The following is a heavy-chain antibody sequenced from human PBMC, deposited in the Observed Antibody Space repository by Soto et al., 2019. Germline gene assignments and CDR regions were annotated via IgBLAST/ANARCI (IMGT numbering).Heavy chain of an antibody. CDR1: GFTVSSNY. D-gene: IGHD3-16*02. V-gene: IGHV3-66*01. Sequence: EVQLVESGGSLVQPGGSLRLSCAASGFTVSSNYMSWVRQAPGKGLEWVSVIYSGGSTYYADSVKGRFTISRDNSKNTLYLQMNSLRAEDTAVYYCAQLGELSRFDYWGQGTLVTVSS. CDR2: IYSGGST. CDR3: AQLGELSRFDY. J-gene: IGHJ4*02.